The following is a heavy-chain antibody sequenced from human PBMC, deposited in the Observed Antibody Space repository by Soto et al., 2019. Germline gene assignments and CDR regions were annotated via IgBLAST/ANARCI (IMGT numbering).Heavy chain of an antibody. D-gene: IGHD2-15*01. Sequence: EVQLLESGGGLVQPGGSLRLSCAASGFTFGIHAMIWVRQAPGKGLEWVSFISASGGSTYYADSVKGRFTISRDNSKETVYLQMNSPRGEDTAVYYCGKGSAATNYFYYATDVWGQGTTVTVSS. V-gene: IGHV3-23*01. CDR2: ISASGGST. CDR1: GFTFGIHA. CDR3: GKGSAATNYFYYATDV. J-gene: IGHJ6*02.